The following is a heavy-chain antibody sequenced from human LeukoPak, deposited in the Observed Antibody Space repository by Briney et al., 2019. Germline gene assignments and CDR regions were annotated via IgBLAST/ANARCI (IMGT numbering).Heavy chain of an antibody. V-gene: IGHV4-61*01. CDR3: AREVVGDNYGMDV. CDR2: MHHSGST. CDR1: GGSVSSATSY. D-gene: IGHD1-26*01. J-gene: IGHJ6*04. Sequence: PSETLSLTCTVSGGSVSSATSYWSWIRQPPGKGLEWIGYMHHSGSTNYNPSLKTRVIISVDTSKNQFSLTLSSVTAADTAVYYCAREVVGDNYGMDVWGEGTTVTVSS.